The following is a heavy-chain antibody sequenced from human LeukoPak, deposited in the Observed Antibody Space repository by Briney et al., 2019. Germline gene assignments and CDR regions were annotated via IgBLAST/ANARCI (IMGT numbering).Heavy chain of an antibody. CDR1: GFTFSSHW. Sequence: GGSLRLSCAASGFTFSSHWMHWVRQVPGKGLVWVSYINSDGSSTNYADSVKGRFTISRDNAKNTVYLQMNSLGAEDTAMYYCTREIGYDGISWGSDYWGQGTLVTVSS. CDR3: TREIGYDGISWGSDY. J-gene: IGHJ4*02. CDR2: INSDGSST. V-gene: IGHV3-74*01. D-gene: IGHD4-23*01.